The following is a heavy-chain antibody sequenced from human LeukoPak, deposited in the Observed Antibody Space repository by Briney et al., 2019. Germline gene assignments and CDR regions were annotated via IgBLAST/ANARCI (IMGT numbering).Heavy chain of an antibody. CDR2: IIPILGKA. Sequence: PVKVSCKASGYTFIGYYMHWVRQAPGQGLEWMGRIIPILGKANYAQKFQGRVTITADKSTSTAYMELSSLRSEDTAVYYCARRGRDYYDSSGYYFSWGQGTLVTVSS. J-gene: IGHJ5*02. V-gene: IGHV1-69*02. CDR1: GYTFIGYY. CDR3: ARRGRDYYDSSGYYFS. D-gene: IGHD3-22*01.